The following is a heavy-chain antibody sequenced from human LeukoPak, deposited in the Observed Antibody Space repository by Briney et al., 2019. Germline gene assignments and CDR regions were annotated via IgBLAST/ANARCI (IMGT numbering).Heavy chain of an antibody. CDR2: INAGDGNT. CDR1: GGTFSSYA. J-gene: IGHJ4*02. D-gene: IGHD3-10*01. CDR3: ARGRLHRVLLWFGEFLGFDY. Sequence: ASVKVSCKASGGTFSSYAISWVRQAPGQRLEWMGWINAGDGNTKYSQKFQGRVTITRDTSASTAYMELSSLRSEDTAVYYCARGRLHRVLLWFGEFLGFDYWGQGTLVTVSS. V-gene: IGHV1-3*01.